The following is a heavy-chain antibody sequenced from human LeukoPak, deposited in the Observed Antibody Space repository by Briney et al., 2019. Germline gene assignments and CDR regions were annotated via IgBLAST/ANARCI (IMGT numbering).Heavy chain of an antibody. Sequence: PSETLLTCTVSGYSISSGYFWGWIRQSPVKGLEWIGSIYPSGSTYYNPSLKSRVTISVDTSKNQFSLKLSSVTAADTAVYYCARAYSSSWYFNWFNPWGQGTLVTVSS. J-gene: IGHJ5*02. CDR2: IYPSGST. D-gene: IGHD6-13*01. CDR1: GYSISSGYF. CDR3: ARAYSSSWYFNWFNP. V-gene: IGHV4-38-2*02.